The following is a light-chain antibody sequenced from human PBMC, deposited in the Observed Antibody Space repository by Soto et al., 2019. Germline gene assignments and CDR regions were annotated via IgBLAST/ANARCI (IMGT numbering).Light chain of an antibody. CDR1: SSDITDNKY. V-gene: IGLV2-8*01. CDR3: NSYVGSNNYV. Sequence: QSVLTQPPSASGSPGQSVTISCTGTSSDITDNKYVSWSQQHPGKAPKVLIYEVNKRPSGVPDRFSGSTSGNTASLTASGLQADDEADYYCNSYVGSNNYVFGTGTKVTVL. CDR2: EVN. J-gene: IGLJ1*01.